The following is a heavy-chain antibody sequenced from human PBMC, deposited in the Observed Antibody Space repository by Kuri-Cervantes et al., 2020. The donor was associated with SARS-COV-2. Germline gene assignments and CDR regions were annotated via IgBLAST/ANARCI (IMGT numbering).Heavy chain of an antibody. CDR2: ISSSSSYI. CDR3: AGEGTARTDAFDI. Sequence: GESLKISCAASGFTFSSYSMNWVRQAPGKGLEWVSSISSSSSYIYYADSVKGRFTISRDNAKNSLYLQMNSLRAEDTAVYYCAGEGTARTDAFDIWGQGTMVTVSS. D-gene: IGHD5-18*01. V-gene: IGHV3-21*01. CDR1: GFTFSSYS. J-gene: IGHJ3*02.